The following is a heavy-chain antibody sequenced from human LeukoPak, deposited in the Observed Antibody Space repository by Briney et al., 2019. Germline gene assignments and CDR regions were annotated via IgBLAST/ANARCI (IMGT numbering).Heavy chain of an antibody. CDR3: AKEDTFMGALVL. CDR1: GFTFSNYG. CDR2: ISYDGSKK. D-gene: IGHD5-18*01. V-gene: IGHV3-30*18. J-gene: IGHJ4*02. Sequence: GGSLRLSCAASGFTFSNYGMFWVRQAPGMGLQWVTIISYDGSKKYYADSVKGRFTISRDNSKNTLYLQMNSLRTEDTAVYYCAKEDTFMGALVLWGQGTLVTASS.